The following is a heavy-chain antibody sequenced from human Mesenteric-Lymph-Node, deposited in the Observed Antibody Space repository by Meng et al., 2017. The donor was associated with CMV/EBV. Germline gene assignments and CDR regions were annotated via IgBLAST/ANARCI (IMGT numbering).Heavy chain of an antibody. CDR1: GGSFSGYY. V-gene: IGHV4-34*01. CDR3: TRDYLNTTMVTSGFDY. D-gene: IGHD5-18*01. Sequence: YGGSFSGYYWSWIRQPPGKGLEWIGEINHSGSTNYNPSLKSRVTISVDTSKNQFSLKLSSVTAADTAVYYCTRDYLNTTMVTSGFDYWGQGTLVTVSS. CDR2: INHSGST. J-gene: IGHJ4*02.